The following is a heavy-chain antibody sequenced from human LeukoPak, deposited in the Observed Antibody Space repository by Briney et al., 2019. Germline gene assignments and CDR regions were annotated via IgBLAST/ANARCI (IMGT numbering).Heavy chain of an antibody. Sequence: GGSLRLSCAASGFTFSDYYMSWIRQAPGKGLEWVSYISSSGSTIYYADSVKGRFTISRDNSKNTLDLQMNSLRAEDTAVYYCAKEGASTGWTFGAYWGQGTLVTVSS. CDR3: AKEGASTGWTFGAY. V-gene: IGHV3-11*04. CDR2: ISSSGSTI. J-gene: IGHJ4*02. CDR1: GFTFSDYY. D-gene: IGHD6-19*01.